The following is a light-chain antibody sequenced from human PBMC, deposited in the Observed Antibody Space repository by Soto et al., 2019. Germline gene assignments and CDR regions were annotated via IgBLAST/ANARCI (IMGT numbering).Light chain of an antibody. V-gene: IGLV2-14*02. CDR2: DVS. CDR1: SSDVGTYNL. J-gene: IGLJ3*02. CDR3: SSYTDTNTLV. Sequence: QSALTQPASVSGSPGQSITISCTGTSSDVGTYNLVSWYQQHPGKAPKLFIYDVSNRPSGVSNRFSGSKSGNTASLTISGLQAEDEVFYYCSSYTDTNTLVFGGGTKLTVL.